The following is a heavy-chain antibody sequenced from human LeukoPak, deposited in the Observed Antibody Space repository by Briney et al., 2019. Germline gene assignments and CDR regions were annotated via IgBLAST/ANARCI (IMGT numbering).Heavy chain of an antibody. V-gene: IGHV3-7*01. CDR1: GFTFSSYA. CDR2: IKQDGSEK. CDR3: ARASYYYDSSGYYYEDY. Sequence: GGSLRLSCAASGFTFSSYAMSWVRQAPGKGLEWVANIKQDGSEKYYVDSVKGRFTISRDNAKNSLYLQMNSLRAEDTAVYYCARASYYYDSSGYYYEDYWGQGTLVTVSS. J-gene: IGHJ4*02. D-gene: IGHD3-22*01.